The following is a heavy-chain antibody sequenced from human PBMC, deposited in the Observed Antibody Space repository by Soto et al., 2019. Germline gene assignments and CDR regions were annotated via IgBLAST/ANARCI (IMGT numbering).Heavy chain of an antibody. Sequence: VESLTISCQVSGYCFNKYCIACVLQMRVKGLEWMGIIFPGDSDSVYSPSFQGQVTISVDKSISTAYLQWSGLKASDTAMYYCATQIGLHGVSRYFDSWGQGTLVTVSS. CDR2: IFPGDSDS. CDR1: GYCFNKYC. CDR3: ATQIGLHGVSRYFDS. V-gene: IGHV5-51*01. D-gene: IGHD4-17*01. J-gene: IGHJ4*02.